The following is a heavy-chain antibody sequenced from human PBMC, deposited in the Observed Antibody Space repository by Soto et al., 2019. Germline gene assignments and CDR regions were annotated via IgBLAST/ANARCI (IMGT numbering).Heavy chain of an antibody. J-gene: IGHJ4*02. D-gene: IGHD3-22*01. CDR3: ARGDGDYYDGNGYLGRH. Sequence: PGGSLRLSCVASGFSFYNYAMGWVRQAPGKGLEWVSSITGPGDATYYPDSVKGRFTFSRDNAKNTVYLQMNSLRAEDTAVYYCARGDGDYYDGNGYLGRHWGQGTLVTV. CDR1: GFSFYNYA. V-gene: IGHV3-23*01. CDR2: ITGPGDAT.